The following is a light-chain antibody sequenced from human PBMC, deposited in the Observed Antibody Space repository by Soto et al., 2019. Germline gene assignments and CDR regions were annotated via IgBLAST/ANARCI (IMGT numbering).Light chain of an antibody. CDR1: RSHIGSNY. J-gene: IGLJ1*01. CDR3: AAWDDSLSGYV. CDR2: RNN. V-gene: IGLV1-47*01. Sequence: QSLLTQPPPTSWTPRQRGTRSFSGSRSHIGSNYVYWYQQLPGTASKLLIYRNNQRPSGVPDRFSGSKPGTSASLAISGLRSEDEADCYCAAWDDSLSGYVFGTGTKDTVL.